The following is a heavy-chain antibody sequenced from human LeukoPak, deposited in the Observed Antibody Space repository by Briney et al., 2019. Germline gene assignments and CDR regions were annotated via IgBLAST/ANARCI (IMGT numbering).Heavy chain of an antibody. CDR3: ARLSRSCVDY. CDR2: IKEDGSEK. Sequence: GGSLRLSCAGSGFIFSNHWINWVRQAPGKGPEWVANIKEDGSEKYYVDSVKGRFTISRDNTKNSLYLQMNSLRAEDTAVYYCARLSRSCVDYWGRGTLVTVSS. V-gene: IGHV3-7*01. J-gene: IGHJ4*02. CDR1: GFIFSNHW.